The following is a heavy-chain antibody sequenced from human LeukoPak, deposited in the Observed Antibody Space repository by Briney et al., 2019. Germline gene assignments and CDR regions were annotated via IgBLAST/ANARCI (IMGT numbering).Heavy chain of an antibody. D-gene: IGHD2-2*02. CDR2: IRYDGSNK. CDR3: ATKAVPRPRLYDAFDF. Sequence: PGGSLRLSCAASGFTFSTYGIHWVRQAPGQGLEWVAFIRYDGSNKYYADSVRGRFTISRDSSKNTLYLQMNSLRADDTAVYYCATKAVPRPRLYDAFDFWGQGTVVTVSS. V-gene: IGHV3-30*02. J-gene: IGHJ3*01. CDR1: GFTFSTYG.